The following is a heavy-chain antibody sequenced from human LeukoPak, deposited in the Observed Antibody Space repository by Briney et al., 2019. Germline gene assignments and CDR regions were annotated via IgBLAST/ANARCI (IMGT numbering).Heavy chain of an antibody. Sequence: GGSLRLSCAASGFTFSDYYMSWMRQAPGKGLEWVSFISSSGSAEYYADSVKGRFTISRDNAKNSLYLQMNSLRAEDTAVYYCARDPQRWELLYRDAFDIWGQGTMVTVSS. D-gene: IGHD1-26*01. J-gene: IGHJ3*02. CDR1: GFTFSDYY. CDR3: ARDPQRWELLYRDAFDI. CDR2: ISSSGSAE. V-gene: IGHV3-11*04.